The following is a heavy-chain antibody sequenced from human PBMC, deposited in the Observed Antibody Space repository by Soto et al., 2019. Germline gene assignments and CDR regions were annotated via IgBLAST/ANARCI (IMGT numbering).Heavy chain of an antibody. CDR3: AKGGYSNYVVSSLDY. D-gene: IGHD4-4*01. Sequence: EVQLVESGGGLAQPGRSLRLSCVVSGFTFDDYSMHWVRQSPGKGLEWVSGISWNSGYIGYAVSVKGRVTISRDNAKNSLYIQMNSRRTEDTALYYCAKGGYSNYVVSSLDYWGQGTLVTVSS. CDR2: ISWNSGYI. CDR1: GFTFDDYS. J-gene: IGHJ4*02. V-gene: IGHV3-9*01.